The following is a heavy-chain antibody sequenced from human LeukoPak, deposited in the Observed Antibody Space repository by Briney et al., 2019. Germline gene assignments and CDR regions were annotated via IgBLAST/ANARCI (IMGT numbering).Heavy chain of an antibody. CDR3: VRDSWTDHDSEGFDI. V-gene: IGHV3-7*01. CDR2: VKKVGTEK. J-gene: IGHJ3*02. CDR1: GFSLSNYE. D-gene: IGHD3-22*01. Sequence: GGSLRLSCVASGFSLSNYEMDWVRQAPGKGLEWVAKVKKVGTEKYYVDSVKGRFTISRDNAKNSLYQQMNSLRAEDTAVYYCVRDSWTDHDSEGFDIWGQGTMVTVSS.